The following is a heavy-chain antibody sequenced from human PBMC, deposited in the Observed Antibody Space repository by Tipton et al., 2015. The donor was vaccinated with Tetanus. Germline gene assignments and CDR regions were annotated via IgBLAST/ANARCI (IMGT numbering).Heavy chain of an antibody. CDR2: IYSGGSI. D-gene: IGHD6-6*01. J-gene: IGHJ3*02. CDR1: GFTVSSNY. CDR3: ARRIAARRGGAFDI. V-gene: IGHV3-53*01. Sequence: SLRLSCAASGFTVSSNYMSWVRQAPGKGLEWVSVIYSGGSIYYADSVKGRFTISRDNSKNTLYLQMNSLRAEDTAVYYCARRIAARRGGAFDIWGQGTMVTVSS.